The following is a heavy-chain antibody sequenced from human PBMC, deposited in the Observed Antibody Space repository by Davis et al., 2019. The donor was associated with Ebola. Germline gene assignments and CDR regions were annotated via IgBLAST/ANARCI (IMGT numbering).Heavy chain of an antibody. CDR1: GFTFSSYA. CDR2: ISSSGGST. Sequence: GESLKISCAASGFTFSSYAMSWVRQAPGKGLEWVSAISSSGGSTYYADSVKGRFTISRDNSKNTLYLQMNSLRAEDTAVYYCAKETEKYDFWSGPYYYYGMDVWGQGTTVTVSS. D-gene: IGHD3-3*01. V-gene: IGHV3-23*01. J-gene: IGHJ6*02. CDR3: AKETEKYDFWSGPYYYYGMDV.